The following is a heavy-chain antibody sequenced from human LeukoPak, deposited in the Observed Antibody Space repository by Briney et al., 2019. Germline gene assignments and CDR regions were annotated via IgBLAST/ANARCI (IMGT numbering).Heavy chain of an antibody. CDR3: ARSYSGSYYGYSFDY. CDR2: IYYSGST. CDR1: GGSISSYY. J-gene: IGHJ4*02. Sequence: SETLSLTCTVSGGSISSYYWSWIRQPPGKGLEWIGYIYYSGSTNYNPSLKSRVTISVDTSKNQFSLKLSSVTAADTAVYYCARSYSGSYYGYSFDYWGQGTLVTVSS. D-gene: IGHD1-26*01. V-gene: IGHV4-59*01.